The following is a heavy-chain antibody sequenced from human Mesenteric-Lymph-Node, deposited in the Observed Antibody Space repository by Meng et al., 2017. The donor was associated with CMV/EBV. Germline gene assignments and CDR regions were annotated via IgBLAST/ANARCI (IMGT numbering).Heavy chain of an antibody. J-gene: IGHJ6*02. Sequence: GGSLRLSCAASGFTFSNYAMSWVRQVPGKGLEYVSAIHNSGANTYYADSVKGRFTISRDNSKNTLYLQMNTLRAEETAVYYCARGRPYGMDVWGQGTTVTVSS. CDR1: GFTFSNYA. CDR3: ARGRPYGMDV. CDR2: IHNSGANT. V-gene: IGHV3-23*01.